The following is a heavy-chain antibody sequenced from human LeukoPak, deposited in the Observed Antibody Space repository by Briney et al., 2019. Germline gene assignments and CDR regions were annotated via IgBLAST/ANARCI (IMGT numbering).Heavy chain of an antibody. CDR2: ISSNGGST. V-gene: IGHV3-64*01. CDR3: AKDTWLYCSSTSCYPDY. J-gene: IGHJ4*02. CDR1: GFTFSSYA. D-gene: IGHD2-2*01. Sequence: GGSLRLSCAASGFTFSSYAMHWVRQAPGKGLECVSAISSNGGSTYYANSVKGRFTISRDNSKNTLYLQMNSLRAEDTAVYYCAKDTWLYCSSTSCYPDYWGQGTLVTVSS.